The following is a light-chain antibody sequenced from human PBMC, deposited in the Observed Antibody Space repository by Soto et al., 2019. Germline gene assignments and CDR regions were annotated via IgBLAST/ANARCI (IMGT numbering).Light chain of an antibody. CDR1: QSVGHA. V-gene: IGKV3-11*01. Sequence: EIVLTQSPATLSLSPGERATLSCRTSQSVGHALAWYQHKPGQAPRLLIYDASNRATGIPARFIGSGSGTVFTLTISSLQPEDFAVYFCQLYGGAFTVGPGTKVDIK. CDR2: DAS. CDR3: QLYGGAFT. J-gene: IGKJ3*01.